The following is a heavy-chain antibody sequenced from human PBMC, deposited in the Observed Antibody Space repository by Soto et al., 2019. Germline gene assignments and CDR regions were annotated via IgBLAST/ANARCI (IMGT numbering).Heavy chain of an antibody. CDR1: GFTFSSDW. CDR2: INTDGSGT. D-gene: IGHD5-18*01. Sequence: GGSLRLSCAASGFTFSSDWMHWFRQAPGKGLVWVSRINTDGSGTSYADSVKGRFTISRDNAKNTLYLQMNSLRAEDTAVYYCARDSGYSYGPLDYWGQGTLVTVSS. J-gene: IGHJ4*02. V-gene: IGHV3-74*01. CDR3: ARDSGYSYGPLDY.